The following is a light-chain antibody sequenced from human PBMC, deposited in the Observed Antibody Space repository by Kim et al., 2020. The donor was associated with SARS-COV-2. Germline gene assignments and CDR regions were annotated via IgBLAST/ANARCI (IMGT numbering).Light chain of an antibody. V-gene: IGLV1-51*01. CDR3: GTWDSSLSVWL. J-gene: IGLJ3*02. CDR1: SSNIGTNY. Sequence: GQKVTNSCSGSSSNIGTNYVSWYQQLPGTVPKVLIYDNNKRPSGIPDRFSGSKSGTSGPLDITGLQTGDEADYYCGTWDSSLSVWLFGGGTKVTVL. CDR2: DNN.